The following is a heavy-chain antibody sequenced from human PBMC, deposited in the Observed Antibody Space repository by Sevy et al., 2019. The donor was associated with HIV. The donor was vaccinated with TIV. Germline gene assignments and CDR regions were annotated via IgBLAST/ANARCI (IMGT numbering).Heavy chain of an antibody. Sequence: GGSLRLSCAASGFTVSSNYMSWVRQAPGKGLEWVSVIYSGGSTYYADSVKGRFTISRDNSKNTLYLQMNSLRAEDTSVYYCASAGYGSGSYYNYYYYGMHVWGQGTTVTVSS. CDR3: ASAGYGSGSYYNYYYYGMHV. D-gene: IGHD3-10*01. CDR1: GFTVSSNY. CDR2: IYSGGST. J-gene: IGHJ6*02. V-gene: IGHV3-53*01.